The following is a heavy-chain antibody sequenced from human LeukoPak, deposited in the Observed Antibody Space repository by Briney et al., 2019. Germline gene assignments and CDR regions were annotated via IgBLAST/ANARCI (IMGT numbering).Heavy chain of an antibody. V-gene: IGHV3-49*03. CDR2: ISGGTT. CDR1: GFTFGDYL. D-gene: IGHD6-19*01. J-gene: IGHJ4*02. Sequence: GGSLRLSCTASGFTFGDYLMSWFRQAPGKGLEWIGFISGGTTEYAASVKGRFTISRDDSTSIAYLQMNSLTTEDTAVYYCSRGSGWLSVYWGQGTLVAVSS. CDR3: SRGSGWLSVY.